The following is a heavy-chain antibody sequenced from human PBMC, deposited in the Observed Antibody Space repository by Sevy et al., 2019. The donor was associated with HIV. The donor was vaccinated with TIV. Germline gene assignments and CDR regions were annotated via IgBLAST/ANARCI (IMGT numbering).Heavy chain of an antibody. CDR3: ARGIAARKRWLDAFDI. J-gene: IGHJ3*02. CDR1: GYTFTGYY. CDR2: INPNSGGT. V-gene: IGHV1-2*02. Sequence: ASLKVSCKASGYTFTGYYMHWVRQAPGQGLEWMGWINPNSGGTNYAQKFQGRVTTTRDTSISTAYMELSRLRSDDTAVYYCARGIAARKRWLDAFDIWGQGTMVTVSS. D-gene: IGHD6-6*01.